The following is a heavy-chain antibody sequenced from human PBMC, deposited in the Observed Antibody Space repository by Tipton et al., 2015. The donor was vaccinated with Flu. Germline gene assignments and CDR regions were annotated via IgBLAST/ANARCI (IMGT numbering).Heavy chain of an antibody. V-gene: IGHV4-34*01. CDR1: SGSFSGYF. D-gene: IGHD4-11*01. CDR3: ARRDYSNYVSDPKNWFDP. CDR2: LHHAGST. J-gene: IGHJ5*02. Sequence: TLSLTCAVYSGSFSGYFWSWIRQPPGKGLEWIGDLHHAGSTYYNSSLKSRVTMSLDASKNHFSLKLNSVTAADTAVYFCARRDYSNYVSDPKNWFDPWGPGTLVTVSS.